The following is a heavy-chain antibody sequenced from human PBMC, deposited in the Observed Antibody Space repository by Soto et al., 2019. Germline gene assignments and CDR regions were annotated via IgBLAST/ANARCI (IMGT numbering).Heavy chain of an antibody. Sequence: EVQLVESGGGLVQPGGSLRLSCAASGFTFSSYWMHWVRQAPGKGLVWVSRINSDGSSTSYADSVKGRFTISRDNAKNTPYLQMNSLRAEDTAVYYCARDPESEWALLPSWFDPWGQGTLVNVSS. CDR1: GFTFSSYW. CDR2: INSDGSST. D-gene: IGHD1-26*01. J-gene: IGHJ5*02. V-gene: IGHV3-74*01. CDR3: ARDPESEWALLPSWFDP.